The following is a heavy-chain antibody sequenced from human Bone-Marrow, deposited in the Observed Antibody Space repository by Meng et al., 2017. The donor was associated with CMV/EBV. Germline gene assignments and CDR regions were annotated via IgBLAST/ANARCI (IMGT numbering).Heavy chain of an antibody. CDR2: IISGGTT. J-gene: IGHJ5*01. V-gene: IGHV3-23*01. CDR1: GFTLNTYA. Sequence: SGFTLNTYAMRWVRQAPGKGLEWVSSIISGGTTYSAASVQGRFTISRDISKNTLYLQLSSLRAEDTAIYYCAKGGAGSGWYGVVFEAWGHGALVTVSS. D-gene: IGHD6-19*01. CDR3: AKGGAGSGWYGVVFEA.